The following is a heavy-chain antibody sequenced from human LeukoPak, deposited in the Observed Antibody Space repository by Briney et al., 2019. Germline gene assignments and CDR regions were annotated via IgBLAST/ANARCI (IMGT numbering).Heavy chain of an antibody. D-gene: IGHD5-24*01. V-gene: IGHV4-61*02. CDR3: ARRGWLQFIGFVY. Sequence: SETLSLTCTVSGGSISSGSYYWGWIRQPAGKGLEWIGRIYTSGRTNYNPSLKGRVTISVDTSKNQFSLKLSSVTAADTAVYYCARRGWLQFIGFVYWGEGNLVTVSS. CDR2: IYTSGRT. J-gene: IGHJ4*02. CDR1: GGSISSGSYY.